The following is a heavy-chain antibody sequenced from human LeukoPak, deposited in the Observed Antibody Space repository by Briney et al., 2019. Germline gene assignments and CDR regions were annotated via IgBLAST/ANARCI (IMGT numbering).Heavy chain of an antibody. CDR1: GYTFNDHF. Sequence: ASVKVSCKASGYTFNDHFIHWVRQAPGQGLEWMGIINPSGGSTSYAQKFQGRVTMTRDTSTSTVYMELSSLRSEDTAVYYCARDRDGYNWGYFDLWGRGTLVTVSS. CDR3: ARDRDGYNWGYFDL. CDR2: INPSGGST. D-gene: IGHD5-24*01. V-gene: IGHV1-46*02. J-gene: IGHJ2*01.